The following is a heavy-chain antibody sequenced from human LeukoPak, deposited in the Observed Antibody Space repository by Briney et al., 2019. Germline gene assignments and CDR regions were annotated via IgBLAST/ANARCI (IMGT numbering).Heavy chain of an antibody. Sequence: PPETLSLTCTVSGGSISSYYWSWIRQPPGKGLEWIGYIYYSGSTNYNPSLKSRVTISVDTSKNQFSLKLSSVTAADTAVYYCAREGTMVRGVIGYYYYYYMDVWGKGTTVTVSS. V-gene: IGHV4-59*12. CDR1: GGSISSYY. D-gene: IGHD3-10*01. CDR2: IYYSGST. CDR3: AREGTMVRGVIGYYYYYYMDV. J-gene: IGHJ6*03.